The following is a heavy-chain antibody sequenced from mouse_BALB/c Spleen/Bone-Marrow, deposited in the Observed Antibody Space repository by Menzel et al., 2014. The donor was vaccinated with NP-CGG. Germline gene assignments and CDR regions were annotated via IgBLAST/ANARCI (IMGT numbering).Heavy chain of an antibody. D-gene: IGHD1-2*01. V-gene: IGHV4-1*02. CDR3: ARPGYYGYQDV. Sequence: EVKLVESGGGLVQPGGSLKLSCAASGFDFSGYWMTWVRQAPGKGLEWIGEINPDSSTINYTPSLKDKFIISRDNAINALYLQMSKVRSEDTALYYCARPGYYGYQDVWGAGTTVTVSS. J-gene: IGHJ1*01. CDR1: GFDFSGYW. CDR2: INPDSSTI.